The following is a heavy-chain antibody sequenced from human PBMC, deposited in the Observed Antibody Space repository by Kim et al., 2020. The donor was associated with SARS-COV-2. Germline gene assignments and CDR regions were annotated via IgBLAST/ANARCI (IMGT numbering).Heavy chain of an antibody. D-gene: IGHD3-16*01. V-gene: IGHV4-39*01. J-gene: IGHJ6*02. CDR3: WFGENTYYYYGMDV. Sequence: SETLSLTCTVSGGSISSSSYYWGWIRQPPGKGLEWIGSIYYSGSTYYNPSLKSRVTISVDTSKNQFSLKLSSVTAADTAVYYCWFGENTYYYYGMDVWGQGTTVTVSS. CDR1: GGSISSSSYY. CDR2: IYYSGST.